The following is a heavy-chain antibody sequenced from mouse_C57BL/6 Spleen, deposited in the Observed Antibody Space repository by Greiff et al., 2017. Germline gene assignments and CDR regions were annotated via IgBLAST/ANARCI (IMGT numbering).Heavy chain of an antibody. CDR3: ARSDDYDGDWYCDV. J-gene: IGHJ1*03. D-gene: IGHD2-4*01. CDR2: ISPGSGNT. V-gene: IGHV1-66*01. Sequence: VQGVESGPELVKPGASVKISCKASGYSFTSYYIHWVKQRPGQGLEWIGWISPGSGNTKYNEKFKGKATLTADTSSSTAYMQLSSLTSEDSAVYDCARSDDYDGDWYCDVWGKGTTVTVSS. CDR1: GYSFTSYY.